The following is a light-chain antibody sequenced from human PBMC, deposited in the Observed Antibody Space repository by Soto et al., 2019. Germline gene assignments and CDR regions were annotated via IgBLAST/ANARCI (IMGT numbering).Light chain of an antibody. V-gene: IGKV1-5*03. J-gene: IGKJ1*01. CDR2: QAS. CDR1: QSISSW. Sequence: DIQMTQSPSTLSASVGDRVTITCRASQSISSWLAWYQQKPGKAPKLLIYQASSLESEVPSRFSGSGSGTEYTLVINSLQPDEFATYYCQQYYAYSWTFGQGTKVEIK. CDR3: QQYYAYSWT.